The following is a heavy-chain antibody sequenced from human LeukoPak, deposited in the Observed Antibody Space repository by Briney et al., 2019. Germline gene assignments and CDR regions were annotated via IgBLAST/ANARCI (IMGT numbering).Heavy chain of an antibody. CDR1: GYSISSDYF. CDR3: ARDGYYYDGSFES. D-gene: IGHD3-22*01. Sequence: SETLSLTCAVSGYSISSDYFWACIRQPPGQGLEWSGIISHSRNSYSKPSLKSRVIISVDTSNNQFSLKLTSVTAAHTATYYCARDGYYYDGSFESWGQG. CDR2: ISHSRNS. J-gene: IGHJ4*02. V-gene: IGHV4-38-2*02.